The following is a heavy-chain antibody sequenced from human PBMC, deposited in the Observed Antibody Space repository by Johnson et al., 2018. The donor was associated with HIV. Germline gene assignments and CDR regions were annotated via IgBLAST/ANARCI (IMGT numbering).Heavy chain of an antibody. CDR1: GFTFSNAW. J-gene: IGHJ3*02. V-gene: IGHV3-15*01. CDR2: IKSRAGGGTT. CDR3: TTVDCGGDCYAFDI. D-gene: IGHD2-21*01. Sequence: VQLVESGGGLVKPGGSLRLSCAASGFTFSNAWMSWVRQAPGKGLEWVGRIKSRAGGGTTDYAALVEGRFTISRDDSDNTLSLQMNSLKTDDTAVYYCTTVDCGGDCYAFDIWGQGTMVTVSS.